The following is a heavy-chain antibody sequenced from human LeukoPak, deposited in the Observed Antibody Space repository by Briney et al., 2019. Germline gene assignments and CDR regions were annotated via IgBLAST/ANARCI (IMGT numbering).Heavy chain of an antibody. Sequence: GGSLRLSCAASGFTFSSYGMHWVRQAPGKGLEWVAFIRYDGSNKYYADSVRGRFTISRDNSKNTLYLQMNSLRAEDTAVYYCAKELEPRGNWFDPWGQGTLVAVSS. CDR2: IRYDGSNK. V-gene: IGHV3-30*02. CDR3: AKELEPRGNWFDP. D-gene: IGHD1-1*01. CDR1: GFTFSSYG. J-gene: IGHJ5*02.